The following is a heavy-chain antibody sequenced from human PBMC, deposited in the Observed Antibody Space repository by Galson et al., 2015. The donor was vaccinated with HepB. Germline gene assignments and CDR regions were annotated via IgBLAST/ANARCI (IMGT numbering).Heavy chain of an antibody. J-gene: IGHJ4*02. Sequence: SLRLSCAASGFTFSSYWMSWVRQAPGKGLEWVANIKQDGSEKYYVDSVKGRFTISRDNAKNSRYLQMNSLRAEDTAVYYCARDLRGSGWYVDYWGQGTLVTVSS. CDR2: IKQDGSEK. CDR3: ARDLRGSGWYVDY. V-gene: IGHV3-7*01. CDR1: GFTFSSYW. D-gene: IGHD6-19*01.